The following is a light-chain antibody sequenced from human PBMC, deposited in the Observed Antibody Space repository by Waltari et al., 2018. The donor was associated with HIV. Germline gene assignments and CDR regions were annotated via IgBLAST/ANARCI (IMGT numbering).Light chain of an antibody. CDR3: AAWDDSLSGYV. V-gene: IGLV1-47*01. J-gene: IGLJ1*01. Sequence: QSVLTQPPSASGTPGQRVTISCSGSSSTFGSTYGYWYQQLPGTAPKLLIYRNNQRPSGVPDRFSGSKSGTSASLAISGLRSEDEADYYCAAWDDSLSGYVFGTGTKVTVL. CDR1: SSTFGSTY. CDR2: RNN.